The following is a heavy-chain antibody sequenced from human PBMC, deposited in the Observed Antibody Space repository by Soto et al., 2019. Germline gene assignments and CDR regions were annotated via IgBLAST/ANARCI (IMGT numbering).Heavy chain of an antibody. CDR1: GYTFTGYY. CDR3: ARDLGSGQDDDGMDV. V-gene: IGHV1-2*04. Sequence: QVQLVQSGAEVKKPGSSVKVSCKASGYTFTGYYMHWLRQAPGQGLEWMGWINPNSGGTNYAQKFQGWVTMTRDTSISTAYMELSRLRSDDTAVYYCARDLGSGQDDDGMDVWGQGTTVTVSS. D-gene: IGHD6-19*01. J-gene: IGHJ6*02. CDR2: INPNSGGT.